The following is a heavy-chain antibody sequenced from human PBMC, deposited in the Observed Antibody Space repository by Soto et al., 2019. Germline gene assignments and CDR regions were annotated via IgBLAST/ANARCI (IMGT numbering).Heavy chain of an antibody. J-gene: IGHJ4*02. CDR1: GFSLSTSGVG. Sequence: VSGPTLVNPTQTLTLTCTFSGFSLSTSGVGVGWIRQPPGKALEWLALIYWDDDKRYSPSLKSRLTITKDTSKNQVVLTMTNMDPVDTATYYCAHSRSYDYIWGSYRTFDYWGQGTLVTVSS. D-gene: IGHD3-16*02. V-gene: IGHV2-5*02. CDR2: IYWDDDK. CDR3: AHSRSYDYIWGSYRTFDY.